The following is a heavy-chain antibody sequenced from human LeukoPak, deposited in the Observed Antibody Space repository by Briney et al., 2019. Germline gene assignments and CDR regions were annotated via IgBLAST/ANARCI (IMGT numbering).Heavy chain of an antibody. CDR3: ARHSPLDILTGFDY. CDR1: GGSISSSNW. D-gene: IGHD3-9*01. Sequence: SGTLSLTCAVSGGSISSSNWWSWVRQPPGKGLEWIGEIYHSGSTNYNPSLKSRVTISVDKSKNQFSLKLSSVTAADTAVYYCARHSPLDILTGFDYWGQGTLVTVSS. J-gene: IGHJ4*02. CDR2: IYHSGST. V-gene: IGHV4-4*02.